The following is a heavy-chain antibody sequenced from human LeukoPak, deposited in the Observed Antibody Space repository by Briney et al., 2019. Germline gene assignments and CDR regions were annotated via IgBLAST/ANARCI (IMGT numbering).Heavy chain of an antibody. CDR1: GFTFSV. V-gene: IGHV3-30*02. D-gene: IGHD2-21*02. Sequence: PGGSLRLSCAASGFTFSVMHWVRQAPGKGLEWVALIRHDGTNKNYADSVKGRFTIPRDNSKKTLYLQMNSLRPEDTAVYYCVKDRGDLPPYFDYWGQGTLVTVSS. CDR2: IRHDGTNK. CDR3: VKDRGDLPPYFDY. J-gene: IGHJ4*02.